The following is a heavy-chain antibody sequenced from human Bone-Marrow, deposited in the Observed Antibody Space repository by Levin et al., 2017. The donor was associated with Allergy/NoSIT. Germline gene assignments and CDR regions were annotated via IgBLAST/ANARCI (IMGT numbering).Heavy chain of an antibody. CDR1: GGSIGSSDYS. J-gene: IGHJ3*02. Sequence: SETLSLTCTVSGGSIGSSDYSWGWIRQPPGTTLEWIGTISYRGSAYYNPSLKGRVTISLHTSKNQFSLNLSSVTAADTAVYYCARQAEGFDIWGQGTMVTVSS. CDR2: ISYRGSA. V-gene: IGHV4-39*01. CDR3: ARQAEGFDI.